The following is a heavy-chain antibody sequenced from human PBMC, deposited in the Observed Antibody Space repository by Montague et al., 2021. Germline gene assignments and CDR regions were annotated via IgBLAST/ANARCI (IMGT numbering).Heavy chain of an antibody. CDR2: ISHTGST. CDR3: TRGEVAVNGIDY. J-gene: IGHJ4*02. D-gene: IGHD6-19*01. Sequence: SETLSLTCAVYGGSLSGYIWNWIRQPPGRDLEWIGQISHTGSTSYNPPLKSRVTMSVDTSENHVSLRLSSVTAADTAVYYCTRGEVAVNGIDYWGQGALVTVSS. CDR1: GGSLSGYI. V-gene: IGHV4-34*01.